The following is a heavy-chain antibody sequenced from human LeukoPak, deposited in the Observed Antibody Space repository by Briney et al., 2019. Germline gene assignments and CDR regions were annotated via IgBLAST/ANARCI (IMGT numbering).Heavy chain of an antibody. D-gene: IGHD6-13*01. CDR2: MNPNSGNT. CDR3: ARVTRDSSSWYSHYYYYGMDV. J-gene: IGHJ6*02. CDR1: GYTFTSYD. V-gene: IGHV1-8*01. Sequence: ASVKVSCKASGYTFTSYDINWVRQATGQGLEWMGRMNPNSGNTGYAQKFQGRVTMTRNTSISTAYMELSSLRSEDTAVYYCARVTRDSSSWYSHYYYYGMDVWGQGTTVTVSS.